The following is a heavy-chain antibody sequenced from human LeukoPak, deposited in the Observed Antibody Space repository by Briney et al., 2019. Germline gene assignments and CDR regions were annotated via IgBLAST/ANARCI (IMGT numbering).Heavy chain of an antibody. J-gene: IGHJ4*02. Sequence: PSETLSLTCAVYGGSLSNYYWSWIRQPPGKGLEWIGEINHSGSTKFNPSLKSRVTISVDTSKNQFSLKLSSVTAADTAVYYCARGMATIFRVDPSFDYWGQGTLVTVSS. CDR2: INHSGST. CDR3: ARGMATIFRVDPSFDY. D-gene: IGHD5-24*01. V-gene: IGHV4-34*01. CDR1: GGSLSNYY.